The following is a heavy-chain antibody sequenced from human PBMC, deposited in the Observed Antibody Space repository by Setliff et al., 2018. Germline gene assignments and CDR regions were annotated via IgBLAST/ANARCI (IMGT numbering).Heavy chain of an antibody. J-gene: IGHJ6*03. CDR2: VNPSGGKT. CDR1: GYGFTSHY. D-gene: IGHD3-3*01. Sequence: ASVKVSCKTSGYGFTSHYFHWLRQAPGQGLEWMGIVNPSGGKTTLSQKFQGRVSMTTDTSTSTGYMELRSLRYDDTAVYYCARLSGFQYIDVWGKGTTVTVSS. V-gene: IGHV1-46*01. CDR3: ARLSGFQYIDV.